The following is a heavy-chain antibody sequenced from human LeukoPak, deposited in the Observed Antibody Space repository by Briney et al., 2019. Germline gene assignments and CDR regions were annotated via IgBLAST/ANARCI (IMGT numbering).Heavy chain of an antibody. CDR2: IYTSGGT. D-gene: IGHD6-6*01. Sequence: SETLSLTCTVSGGSISSYYWSWIRQPAGKGLEWIGRIYTSGGTNYNPSLKSRVTISVDTSKNQFSLKLSSVTAADTAVYYCARDPPSIAARHFDYWGQGTLVTVSS. J-gene: IGHJ4*02. CDR3: ARDPPSIAARHFDY. CDR1: GGSISSYY. V-gene: IGHV4-4*07.